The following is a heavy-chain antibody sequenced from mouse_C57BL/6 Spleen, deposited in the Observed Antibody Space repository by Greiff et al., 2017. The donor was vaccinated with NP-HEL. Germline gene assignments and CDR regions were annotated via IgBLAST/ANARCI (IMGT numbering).Heavy chain of an antibody. CDR3: ARRGYGSKGAMDY. Sequence: VQLQQSGPELVKPGASVKISCKASGYTFTDYYINWVKQSHGKSLEWIGDINPNNGGTSYNQKFKGKATLTVDKSSSTAYMELRSLTSEDSAVYYCARRGYGSKGAMDYWGQGTSVTVSS. D-gene: IGHD2-10*02. CDR2: INPNNGGT. V-gene: IGHV1-26*01. J-gene: IGHJ4*01. CDR1: GYTFTDYY.